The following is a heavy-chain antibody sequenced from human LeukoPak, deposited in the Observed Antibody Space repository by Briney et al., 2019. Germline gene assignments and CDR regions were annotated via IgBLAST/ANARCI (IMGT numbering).Heavy chain of an antibody. V-gene: IGHV4-61*01. CDR3: ARDALPITMVRGRFNWFDP. Sequence: SETLSLTCTVSGGSVSSGSYYWSWIRQPPGKGLEWIGYNYYSGSTNYNPSLKSRVTISVDTSKNQFSLKLSSVTAADTAVYYCARDALPITMVRGRFNWFDPWGQGTLVTVSS. D-gene: IGHD3-10*01. J-gene: IGHJ5*02. CDR2: NYYSGST. CDR1: GGSVSSGSYY.